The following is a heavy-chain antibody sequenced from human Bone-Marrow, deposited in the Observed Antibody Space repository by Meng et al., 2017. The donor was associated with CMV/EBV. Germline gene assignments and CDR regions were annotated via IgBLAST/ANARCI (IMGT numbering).Heavy chain of an antibody. CDR1: GGSASSVSYD. CDR2: IYYSGST. D-gene: IGHD6-6*01. J-gene: IGHJ6*01. V-gene: IGHV4-61*01. Sequence: SDTLSSTCTVPGGSASSVSYDWSWIRQPPGRGLEWIGYIYYSGSTNYNPSLKSRVTISVDTSKNQFSLKLSSVTAADTAVYHCARFPGPYSSSSAQNYYYGMDVWGQGTTVTVSS. CDR3: ARFPGPYSSSSAQNYYYGMDV.